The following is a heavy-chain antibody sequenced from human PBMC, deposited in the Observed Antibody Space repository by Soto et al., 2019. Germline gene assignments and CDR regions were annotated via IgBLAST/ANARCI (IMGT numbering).Heavy chain of an antibody. J-gene: IGHJ4*02. Sequence: PSETLSLTCSVSGASVRSAGYYWTWIRQPPGKGPEWIGYIYYTGSTNYNPSFNSRLTISLDTSKNHFSLELSSVTAADTAVYYCATPSYYGDYNYVFWGQGILVTVSS. CDR2: IYYTGST. CDR1: GASVRSAGYY. V-gene: IGHV4-61*03. D-gene: IGHD4-17*01. CDR3: ATPSYYGDYNYVF.